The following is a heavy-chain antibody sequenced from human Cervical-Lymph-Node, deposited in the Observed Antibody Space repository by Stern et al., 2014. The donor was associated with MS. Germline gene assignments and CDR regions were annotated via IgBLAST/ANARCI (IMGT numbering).Heavy chain of an antibody. Sequence: DQLVESGGGVVQPGRSLRLSCAASGVTFSNYGMHWVRQAPGKGLEWVATIWHDGTYKDYADSVKGRFTISRDNSKNTLSLQINSLRVEDTAVYYCTTLDSWGQGTLVIVSS. J-gene: IGHJ4*02. CDR2: IWHDGTYK. V-gene: IGHV3-33*01. CDR3: TTLDS. CDR1: GVTFSNYG.